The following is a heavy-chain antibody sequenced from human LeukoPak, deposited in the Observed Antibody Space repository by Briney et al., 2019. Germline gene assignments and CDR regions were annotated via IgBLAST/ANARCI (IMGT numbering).Heavy chain of an antibody. Sequence: PGGSLRLSCAASGFTFSSYGMHWVRQAPGKGLEWVAVIWYDGSNKYYADSVKGRFTISRDNSKNTLYLQMNSLRAEDTAVYYCAKDPSYYYDSSGLDWWGQGTLVTVSS. D-gene: IGHD3-22*01. CDR3: AKDPSYYYDSSGLDW. CDR2: IWYDGSNK. J-gene: IGHJ4*02. V-gene: IGHV3-33*06. CDR1: GFTFSSYG.